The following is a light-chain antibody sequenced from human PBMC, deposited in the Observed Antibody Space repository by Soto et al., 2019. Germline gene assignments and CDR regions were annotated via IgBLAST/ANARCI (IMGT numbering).Light chain of an antibody. CDR2: EST. Sequence: QSALTQPASVSGSPGQTIPISCTGTSRDVGSYNLVYWYQQHPGNAPKLIIYESTKRPSGVSHRFSGSKSANTASLTISGLQEEDEGDYHCCSFAGSSTDVFGTGTKLTVL. CDR1: SRDVGSYNL. J-gene: IGLJ1*01. CDR3: CSFAGSSTDV. V-gene: IGLV2-23*01.